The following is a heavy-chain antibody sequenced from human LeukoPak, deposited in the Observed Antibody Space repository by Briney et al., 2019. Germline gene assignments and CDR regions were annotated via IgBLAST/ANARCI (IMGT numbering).Heavy chain of an antibody. V-gene: IGHV1-46*01. Sequence: ASVKVSCKASGYTFTNYYMYWVRQAPGQGLEWMGLINPSGGSTNYAQKFQGRVTMTRDMSTSTVYMELSSLRSEDTAVYYCARGPHERTYDRDNWFDPWGQGTLVTVSS. CDR3: ARGPHERTYDRDNWFDP. CDR2: INPSGGST. J-gene: IGHJ5*02. CDR1: GYTFTNYY. D-gene: IGHD3-3*01.